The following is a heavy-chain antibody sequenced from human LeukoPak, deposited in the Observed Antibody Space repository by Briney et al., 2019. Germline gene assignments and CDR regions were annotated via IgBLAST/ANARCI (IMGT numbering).Heavy chain of an antibody. CDR1: GFTFSSYA. V-gene: IGHV3-7*01. CDR2: IKQDGSEK. D-gene: IGHD6-19*01. Sequence: PGGSLRLSCAASGFTFSSYAMSWVRQAPGKGLEWVANIKQDGSEKYYVDSVKGRFTISRDNAKNSLYLQMNSLRAEDTAVYYCARAYSSGWHGGAFDIWGQGTMVTVSS. J-gene: IGHJ3*02. CDR3: ARAYSSGWHGGAFDI.